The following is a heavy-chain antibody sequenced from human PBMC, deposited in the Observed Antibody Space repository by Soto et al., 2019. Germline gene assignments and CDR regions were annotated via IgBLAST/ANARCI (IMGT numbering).Heavy chain of an antibody. Sequence: LRLSCAASGFIFSSYAMSWVRQAPGKGLEWVSTVSGIVHSAYYADFVKGRFTISRDNPKGTLYLQLNSLRAEDTAMYYCARGIYWGQGTLVTVSS. CDR2: VSGIVHSA. CDR1: GFIFSSYA. CDR3: ARGIY. V-gene: IGHV3-23*01. J-gene: IGHJ4*02.